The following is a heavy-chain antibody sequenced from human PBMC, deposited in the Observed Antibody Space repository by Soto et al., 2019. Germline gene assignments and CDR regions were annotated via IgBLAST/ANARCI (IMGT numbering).Heavy chain of an antibody. CDR1: GYTFFSFW. D-gene: IGHD2-2*01. CDR3: ARRYCSRADCYSDS. CDR2: IDPGDSSA. J-gene: IGHJ4*02. Sequence: PGESLKISCHGSGYTFFSFWIVWVRQVPGKGLEWVGRIDPGDSSATYSPTFQGHVTISADRSTRSAYLQWRSLRAPDTAIYFCARRYCSRADCYSDSWGQGSLATVSS. V-gene: IGHV5-10-1*01.